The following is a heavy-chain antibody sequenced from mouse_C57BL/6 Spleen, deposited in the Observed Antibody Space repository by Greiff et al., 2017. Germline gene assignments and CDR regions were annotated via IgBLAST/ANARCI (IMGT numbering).Heavy chain of an antibody. J-gene: IGHJ2*01. D-gene: IGHD1-1*01. Sequence: VQLQQSGAELVKPGASVKLSCKASGYTFTSYWMHWVKQRPGQGLEWIGMIHPNSGSTNYNEKFKSKATLTVDKSSSTAYMQLSSLTSEDSAVYYCARSDYYGSSYGDYWGQGTTLTVSP. CDR2: IHPNSGST. CDR3: ARSDYYGSSYGDY. V-gene: IGHV1-64*01. CDR1: GYTFTSYW.